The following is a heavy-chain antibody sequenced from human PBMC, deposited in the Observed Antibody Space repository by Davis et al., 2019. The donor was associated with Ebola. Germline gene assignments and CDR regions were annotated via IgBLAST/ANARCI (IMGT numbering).Heavy chain of an antibody. CDR3: ARGRSYYYGSGTYWGY. CDR1: GGSVSNYY. CDR2: IYYRGST. J-gene: IGHJ4*02. V-gene: IGHV4-59*02. Sequence: SETLSLTCTVSGGSVSNYYWSWIRQPPGKGLEWIGYIYYRGSTNYNPSLKSRVTISVDTSKNQFSLKLSSVTAADTAVYYCARGRSYYYGSGTYWGYWGQGTLVTVSS. D-gene: IGHD3-10*01.